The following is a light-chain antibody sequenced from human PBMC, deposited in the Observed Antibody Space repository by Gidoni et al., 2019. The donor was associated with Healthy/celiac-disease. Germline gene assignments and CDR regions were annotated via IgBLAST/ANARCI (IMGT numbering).Light chain of an antibody. CDR2: LGS. V-gene: IGKV2-28*01. CDR1: QSLLHSNGYNY. CDR3: MQALQTPGWT. J-gene: IGKJ1*01. Sequence: DIVMTQSPLSLPVTPGEPASISCRASQSLLHSNGYNYLDWYLQKPGQSPQLLIYLGSNRASGVPDRFSGSVSGTDFTLKISRVEAEDVGVYYCMQALQTPGWTFGQGTKVEIK.